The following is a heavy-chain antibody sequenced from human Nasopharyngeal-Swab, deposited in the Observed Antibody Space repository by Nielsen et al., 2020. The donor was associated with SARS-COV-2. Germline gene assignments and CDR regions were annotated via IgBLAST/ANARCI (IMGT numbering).Heavy chain of an antibody. Sequence: GSLKISCSASGFTFSIYAMHWVRQAPGKGLEYVSTINDYEDRLYYADSVKGRFTISRDNSKNTLYLQMSSLRAEDTAVYWCVKDLRGNYAFDIWGQGTMVTVSS. D-gene: IGHD1-7*01. V-gene: IGHV3-64D*06. CDR1: GFTFSIYA. J-gene: IGHJ3*02. CDR2: INDYEDRL. CDR3: VKDLRGNYAFDI.